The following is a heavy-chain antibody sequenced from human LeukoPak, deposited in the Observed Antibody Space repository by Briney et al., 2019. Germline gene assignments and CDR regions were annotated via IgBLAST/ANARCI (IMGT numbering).Heavy chain of an antibody. J-gene: IGHJ6*03. CDR1: GFTFSSYS. Sequence: GGSLRLSCAASGFTFSSYSMNWVRQTPGKGLEWVSSFTTSSTYMFYADSVRGRFTISRDNAENSLYLQMNSLRDEDTAVYYCARDPYSGGYGAYYYYYMDVWGKGTTVTVSS. CDR2: FTTSSTYM. D-gene: IGHD6-19*01. V-gene: IGHV3-21*01. CDR3: ARDPYSGGYGAYYYYYMDV.